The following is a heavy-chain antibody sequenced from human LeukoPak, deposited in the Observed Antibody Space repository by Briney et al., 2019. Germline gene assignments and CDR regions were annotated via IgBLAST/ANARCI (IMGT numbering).Heavy chain of an antibody. J-gene: IGHJ3*02. Sequence: GGSLRLSCAASGFTFSSYAMHWVRQAPGKGLEWVAVISYDGSNKYYADSVKGRFTISRDNSKNTLYLQMNSLRAEDTAVYYCQGSYDAFDIWGQGTMVTVSS. V-gene: IGHV3-30-3*01. D-gene: IGHD1-26*01. CDR2: ISYDGSNK. CDR3: QGSYDAFDI. CDR1: GFTFSSYA.